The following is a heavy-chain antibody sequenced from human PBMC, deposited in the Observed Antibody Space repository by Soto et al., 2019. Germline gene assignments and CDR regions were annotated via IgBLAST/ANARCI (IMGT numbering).Heavy chain of an antibody. V-gene: IGHV3-33*01. CDR1: GFTFSSYG. D-gene: IGHD6-13*01. Sequence: VQLVESGGGVVQPGRSLRLSCAASGFTFSSYGMHWVRQAPGKGLEWVAVIWYDGSNKYYADSVKGRFTISRDNSKNTLYLQMNSLRAEDTAVYYCARDPQTYSSSWYYFDYWGQGTLVTVSS. CDR3: ARDPQTYSSSWYYFDY. J-gene: IGHJ4*02. CDR2: IWYDGSNK.